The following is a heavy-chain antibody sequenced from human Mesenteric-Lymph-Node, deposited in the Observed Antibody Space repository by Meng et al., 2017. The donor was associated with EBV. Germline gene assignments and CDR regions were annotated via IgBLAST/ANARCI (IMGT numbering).Heavy chain of an antibody. J-gene: IGHJ4*02. CDR1: GGSIRSSCFC. V-gene: IGHV4-39*07. Sequence: QPQVQEPGPRLVTPYEPLSLKCIALGGSIRSSCFCWGWVRQPPGKGLEWIGSIYYSGSTYYIPSLKSRVTISVDTAKNQFSLKLSSVTAADTAVYYCARGQWSSSWYFLDYWGQGTLVTVSS. D-gene: IGHD6-13*01. CDR3: ARGQWSSSWYFLDY. CDR2: IYYSGST.